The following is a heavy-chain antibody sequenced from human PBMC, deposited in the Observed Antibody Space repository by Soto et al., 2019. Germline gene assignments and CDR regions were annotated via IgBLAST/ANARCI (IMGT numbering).Heavy chain of an antibody. CDR3: ARWVGASNWFDP. V-gene: IGHV1-2*04. CDR2: INTNTGDT. J-gene: IGHJ5*02. Sequence: ASVKVSCKASGYPFTGYHIQWVRQAPGQGLEWMGWINTNTGDTMYAQKFQGWVTMTRDTSINTAYMELSRLRSDDTAVYYCARWVGASNWFDPWGQGTLVTVPQ. D-gene: IGHD1-26*01. CDR1: GYPFTGYH.